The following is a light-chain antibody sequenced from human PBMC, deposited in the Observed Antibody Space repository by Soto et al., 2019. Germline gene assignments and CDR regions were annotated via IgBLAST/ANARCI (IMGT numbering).Light chain of an antibody. CDR2: KAI. CDR3: QRYNDFQYI. V-gene: IGKV1-5*03. J-gene: IGKJ2*01. Sequence: TQSPSTLSASVGDRVTITCRASQSISTWLAWYQQKPGKAPKLLIYKAINLQSGVPSRFSGSGSGTEFSLTISSLHPDDFATYYCQRYNDFQYIFGQGTKLEMK. CDR1: QSISTW.